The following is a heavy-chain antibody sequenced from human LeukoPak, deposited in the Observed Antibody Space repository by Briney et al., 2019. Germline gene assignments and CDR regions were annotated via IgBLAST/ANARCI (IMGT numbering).Heavy chain of an antibody. J-gene: IGHJ4*02. Sequence: PGGSLRLSCAASGFTFSGYGMYWVRQAPGKGLEWVAYIQHDGRNKYYADSVKGRFTISKDKSNDTLYLQMNSLRAEDTAVYYCAKPRPGNYPQPNDYWGQGTLVTVSS. V-gene: IGHV3-30*02. CDR2: IQHDGRNK. D-gene: IGHD3-10*01. CDR1: GFTFSGYG. CDR3: AKPRPGNYPQPNDY.